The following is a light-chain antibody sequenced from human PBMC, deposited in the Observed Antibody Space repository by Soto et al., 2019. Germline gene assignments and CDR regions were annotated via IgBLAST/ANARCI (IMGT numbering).Light chain of an antibody. CDR2: GAS. CDR1: QDISNY. V-gene: IGKV1-39*01. Sequence: DIQMTQSPSSLSASVGDRVTITCQASQDISNYLNWYQQKPGKAPKLLIYGASNLQSGVPSRFSGSGSGTDFTLTISSLQPEDFASYYCQQSYGTRYTFGQGTKLEIK. CDR3: QQSYGTRYT. J-gene: IGKJ2*01.